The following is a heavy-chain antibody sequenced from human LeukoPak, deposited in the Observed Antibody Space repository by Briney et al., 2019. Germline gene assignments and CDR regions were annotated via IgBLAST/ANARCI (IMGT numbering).Heavy chain of an antibody. CDR2: IYTNGDT. Sequence: PGGSLRPSCAASGFVVSGVFMSWVRQAPGQGLEWVSIIYTNGDTYYADSLTGRLIISRDNYKNTVFLQMDSLRIEDTAVYYCARGGAPNLADFWGPGTLVTVSS. J-gene: IGHJ4*02. CDR3: ARGGAPNLADF. CDR1: GFVVSGVF. V-gene: IGHV3-53*01. D-gene: IGHD4/OR15-4a*01.